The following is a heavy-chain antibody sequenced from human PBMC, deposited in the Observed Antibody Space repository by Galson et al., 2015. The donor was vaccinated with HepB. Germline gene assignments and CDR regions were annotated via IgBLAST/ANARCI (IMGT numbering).Heavy chain of an antibody. CDR3: ARGAVVVVVGATQNNWFDP. CDR2: SNAYNRHT. V-gene: IGHV1-18*01. Sequence: SVKVSCKASGYIFSSYTITWVRQAPGQGLEWMGWSNAYNRHTNYAQSFQDRVTMTTDTSTSTIYLELRSLRSDDTAVYYCARGAVVVVVGATQNNWFDPWGQGTLVTVSS. D-gene: IGHD2-15*01. J-gene: IGHJ5*02. CDR1: GYIFSSYT.